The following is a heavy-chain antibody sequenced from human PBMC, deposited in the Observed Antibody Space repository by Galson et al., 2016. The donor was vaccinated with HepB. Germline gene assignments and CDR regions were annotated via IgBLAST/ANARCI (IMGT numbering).Heavy chain of an antibody. V-gene: IGHV4-39*02. D-gene: IGHD5-12*01. Sequence: ETLSLTCSVSGDSINIARYYWGWIRQSPTKGLEWIGTITSSGSTSYNPSLRSRVSISVDTSTNQLSLKLNSVTASDTARYYCVRDNWSVGYGDYWGQGTLVTVSS. J-gene: IGHJ4*02. CDR2: ITSSGST. CDR3: VRDNWSVGYGDY. CDR1: GDSINIARYY.